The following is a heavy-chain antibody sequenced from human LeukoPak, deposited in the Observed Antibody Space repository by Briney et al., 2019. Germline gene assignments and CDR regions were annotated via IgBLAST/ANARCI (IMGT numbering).Heavy chain of an antibody. Sequence: ASVKVSCKASGFTFSGYYMQWVRQAPGQGLEWTGIINPSDGSTKYAQKLQGRVTMTGDTSTNIVYMELSSLTSEDTAVYYCARDGLQTRYNWNDEGRKNWLDPWGQGTLVTVSS. CDR1: GFTFSGYY. CDR3: ARDGLQTRYNWNDEGRKNWLDP. J-gene: IGHJ5*02. D-gene: IGHD1-1*01. CDR2: INPSDGST. V-gene: IGHV1-46*01.